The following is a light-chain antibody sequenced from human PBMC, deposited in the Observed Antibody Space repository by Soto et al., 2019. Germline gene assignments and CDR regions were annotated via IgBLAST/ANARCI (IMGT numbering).Light chain of an antibody. J-gene: IGKJ1*01. CDR2: GAT. V-gene: IGKV3-15*01. CDR3: QQYNNWPRWT. CDR1: QSVDIS. Sequence: EVVLTQSPDTLSLSPGETATLSCRASQSVDISLAWYQQKPGQAPRLLIYGATTRATDMPGRFSGSGSGTEFTLTISSLQSEDFAVYYCQQYNNWPRWTFGQGTKVDI.